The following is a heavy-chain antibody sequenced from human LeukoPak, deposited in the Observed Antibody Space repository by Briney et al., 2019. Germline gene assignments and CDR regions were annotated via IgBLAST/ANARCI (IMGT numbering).Heavy chain of an antibody. Sequence: GASVKVSCTASGYTFTSYGISWVRQAPGQALEWMGWISAYNGNTNYAQKLQGRVTMTTDTSTSTAYMELRSLRSDDTAVYYCAREAYCSSTSCYLRLIDYWGQGTLVTVSS. V-gene: IGHV1-18*01. CDR1: GYTFTSYG. J-gene: IGHJ4*02. D-gene: IGHD2-2*01. CDR3: AREAYCSSTSCYLRLIDY. CDR2: ISAYNGNT.